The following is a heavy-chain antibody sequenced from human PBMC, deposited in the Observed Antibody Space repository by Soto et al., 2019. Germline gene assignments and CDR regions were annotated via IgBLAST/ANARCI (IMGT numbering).Heavy chain of an antibody. Sequence: GGSLRLSCAASGFTFSSYAMSWVRQAPGKGLEWVSAISGSGGSTYYADSVKGRFTISRDNSKNTLYLLMNSLRAEDTAVYYCAKDREYSSSSRRLSNWFDPWGQGTLVTVSS. D-gene: IGHD6-6*01. CDR2: ISGSGGST. CDR1: GFTFSSYA. V-gene: IGHV3-23*01. J-gene: IGHJ5*02. CDR3: AKDREYSSSSRRLSNWFDP.